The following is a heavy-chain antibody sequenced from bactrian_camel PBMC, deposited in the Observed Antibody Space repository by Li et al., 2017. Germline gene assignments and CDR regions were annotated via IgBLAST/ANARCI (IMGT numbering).Heavy chain of an antibody. CDR1: AYILENCG. V-gene: IGHV3S60*01. D-gene: IGHD6*01. J-gene: IGHJ4*01. Sequence: VQLVESGGSEVQAGGSLKLSCAGSAYILENCGMVWYRQTKGKEEKLVSVRKDGTPVYEDTVKGRFTLSHDRSKNTTYLQMDTLKTEDTGVYYCAALNSTYGGRFGWCKDFRGQGTQVTVS. CDR3: AALNSTYGGRFGWCKDF. CDR2: VRKDGTP.